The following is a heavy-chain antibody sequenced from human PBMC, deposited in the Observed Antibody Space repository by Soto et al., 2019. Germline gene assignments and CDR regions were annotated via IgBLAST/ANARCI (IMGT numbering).Heavy chain of an antibody. V-gene: IGHV1-8*01. CDR3: ARGLSPCPPLTSGYYSG. J-gene: IGHJ4*01. CDR2: MNPNSGNT. Sequence: QVQLVQSGAEVKKPGASVKVSCKASGYTFTSYDINWLRQATGQGLEWMGWMNPNSGNTGYAQKFKGIVTMTRNTSISTAYMKPRSLRSEDTAVYYCARGLSPCPPLTSGYYSGWGQGTLVTVSS. CDR1: GYTFTSYD. D-gene: IGHD3-22*01.